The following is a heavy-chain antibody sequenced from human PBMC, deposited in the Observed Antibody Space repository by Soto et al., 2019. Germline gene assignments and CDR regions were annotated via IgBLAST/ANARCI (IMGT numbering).Heavy chain of an antibody. Sequence: GGSLRLSSAAYGSNFRDYYMSWSRQAPGKGLEWVSYISSSGSTIYYADSVKGRFTISRDNAKNSLYLQMNSLRAEDTAVYYCAGGAEYSGYDVADYWGQGTLVTVSS. D-gene: IGHD5-12*01. CDR1: GSNFRDYY. CDR2: ISSSGSTI. V-gene: IGHV3-11*01. CDR3: AGGAEYSGYDVADY. J-gene: IGHJ4*02.